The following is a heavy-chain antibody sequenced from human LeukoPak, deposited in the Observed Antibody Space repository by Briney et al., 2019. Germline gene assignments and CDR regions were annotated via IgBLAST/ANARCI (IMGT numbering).Heavy chain of an antibody. CDR2: INHSGST. CDR3: ASTYTIFGVVHDY. Sequence: SETLSLTCAVYGGSFSGYYWSWIRQPPGKGLEWIGEINHSGSTNYNPSLKSRVTISVDTSKNQFSLKLSSVTAADTAVYYCASTYTIFGVVHDYWGQGTLVTVSS. V-gene: IGHV4-34*01. J-gene: IGHJ4*02. D-gene: IGHD3-3*01. CDR1: GGSFSGYY.